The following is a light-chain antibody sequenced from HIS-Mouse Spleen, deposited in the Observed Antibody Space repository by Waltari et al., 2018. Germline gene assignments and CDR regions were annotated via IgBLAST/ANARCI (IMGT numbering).Light chain of an antibody. V-gene: IGLV3-1*01. CDR1: KLGDKY. J-gene: IGLJ2*01. CDR3: QAWDSSTVV. CDR2: QDS. Sequence: SYELTQPPSVSVSPGQTASITCSGDKLGDKYACWYQQKPGQSPVLVIYQDSKRPSGIADGFSGSNSGDTATLTISGTQAMDGADYYCQAWDSSTVVFGGGTKLTVL.